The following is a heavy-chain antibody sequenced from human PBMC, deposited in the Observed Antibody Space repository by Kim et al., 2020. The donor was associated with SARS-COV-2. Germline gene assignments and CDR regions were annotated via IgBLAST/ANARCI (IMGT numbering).Heavy chain of an antibody. Sequence: SETLSLTCTVSGGSISSSSYYWGWIRQPPGKGLEWIGSIYYSGSTYYNPSLKSRVTISVDTSKNQFSLKLSSVTAADTAVYYCARSFLWFGELLPPSWVSFYFDHWGQGTLVTVSS. CDR3: ARSFLWFGELLPPSWVSFYFDH. CDR1: GGSISSSSYY. J-gene: IGHJ4*02. D-gene: IGHD3-10*01. CDR2: IYYSGST. V-gene: IGHV4-39*01.